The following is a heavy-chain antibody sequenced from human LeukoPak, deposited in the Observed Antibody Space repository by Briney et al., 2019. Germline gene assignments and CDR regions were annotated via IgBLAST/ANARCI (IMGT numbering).Heavy chain of an antibody. CDR3: ARTPPYSSSWYPRSYYYYMDV. J-gene: IGHJ6*03. Sequence: GGSLRLSCAASGFTFSSYSMNWVRQAPGKGLEWVSSISSSSSYIYYADSVKGRFTISRDNAKNSLYLQMNSLRAEDTAVYYCARTPPYSSSWYPRSYYYYMDVWGKGTTVTVSS. V-gene: IGHV3-21*01. D-gene: IGHD6-13*01. CDR1: GFTFSSYS. CDR2: ISSSSSYI.